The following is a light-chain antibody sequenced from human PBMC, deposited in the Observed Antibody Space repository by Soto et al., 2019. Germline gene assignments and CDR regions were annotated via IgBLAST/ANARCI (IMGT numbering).Light chain of an antibody. J-gene: IGLJ1*01. V-gene: IGLV2-11*01. CDR2: DIT. Sequence: QSALIQPRSVSVSPGQSVTSSCTGTSSDVGRFEYVSWYQQHPGEAPKVVVYDITKRPSGVPDRFSGSKSGNTASLTISGLQAEDEADYYCCSYAGIYSYVFGTGTKVTVL. CDR3: CSYAGIYSYV. CDR1: SSDVGRFEY.